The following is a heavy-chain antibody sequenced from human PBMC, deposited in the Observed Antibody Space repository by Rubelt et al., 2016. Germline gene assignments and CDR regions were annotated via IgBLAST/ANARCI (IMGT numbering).Heavy chain of an antibody. J-gene: IGHJ5*02. V-gene: IGHV1-18*01. Sequence: QLQLVQSGAEVKKPGASVKVSCKASGYTFTSYGISWVRQAPGQGLEWMGWISAYNDDTKYAQKRQGRGTMTTDTSTSTAYMGLRSLGSDDTAMYFCARGYCSSANCLFNWFDPWGQGTLVTVSS. CDR1: GYTFTSYG. CDR3: ARGYCSSANCLFNWFDP. CDR2: ISAYNDDT. D-gene: IGHD2-2*01.